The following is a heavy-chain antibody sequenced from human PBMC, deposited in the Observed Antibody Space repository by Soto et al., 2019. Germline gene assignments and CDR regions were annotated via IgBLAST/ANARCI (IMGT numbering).Heavy chain of an antibody. Sequence: QVQLQQWGAGPLRPLETLALPCGVSGGSFSGHYWAWIRQSPGKGLEWIGEINDRGSINYNPSLKSRVSISVDTSKNHYSLNLRSVTAADTAVYYCARESHDILTGPPWVWYFDLWGRGTLVTVSS. CDR3: ARESHDILTGPPWVWYFDL. D-gene: IGHD3-9*01. CDR2: INDRGSI. V-gene: IGHV4-34*01. J-gene: IGHJ2*01. CDR1: GGSFSGHY.